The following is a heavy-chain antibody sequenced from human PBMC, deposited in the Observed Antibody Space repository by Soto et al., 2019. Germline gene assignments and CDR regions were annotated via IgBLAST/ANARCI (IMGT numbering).Heavy chain of an antibody. Sequence: GGSLRLSCAASGFTFSSYSMNWVRQAPGKGLEWVSYISSSSSTIYYADSVKGRLTISRDNAKNSLYLQMNSLRDEDTAGYYCAREQDIVVVTDERGDEYFQHWGQGTLVTVSS. CDR1: GFTFSSYS. D-gene: IGHD2-2*01. CDR2: ISSSSSTI. CDR3: AREQDIVVVTDERGDEYFQH. V-gene: IGHV3-48*02. J-gene: IGHJ1*01.